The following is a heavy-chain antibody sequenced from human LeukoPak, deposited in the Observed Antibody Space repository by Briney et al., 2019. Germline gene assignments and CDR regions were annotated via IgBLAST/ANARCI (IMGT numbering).Heavy chain of an antibody. CDR2: ISAYNGNT. D-gene: IGHD3-22*01. Sequence: GPSVKVSCKASGYTFTSYGISWVRQAPGQGLEWMGWISAYNGNTNYAQKLQGRVTMTTDTSTSTAYMELRSLRSDDTAVYYCARALYDSSGYLPDYWGQGTLVTVSS. J-gene: IGHJ4*02. V-gene: IGHV1-18*01. CDR3: ARALYDSSGYLPDY. CDR1: GYTFTSYG.